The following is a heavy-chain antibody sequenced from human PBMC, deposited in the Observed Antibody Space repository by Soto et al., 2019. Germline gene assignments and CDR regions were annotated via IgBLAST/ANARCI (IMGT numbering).Heavy chain of an antibody. CDR1: GDSISNSRFY. CDR2: IYHTGNA. CDR3: TRGGDAYKNGH. Sequence: ETLSLTCSVSGDSISNSRFYWAWIRQPPGEGLEWIGSIYHTGNAYYNPSLKSRVTISVDTSKNQFSLKLTSVTAADTAVYYCTRGGDAYKNGHWGQGTLVTVSS. V-gene: IGHV4-39*01. J-gene: IGHJ4*02. D-gene: IGHD2-21*01.